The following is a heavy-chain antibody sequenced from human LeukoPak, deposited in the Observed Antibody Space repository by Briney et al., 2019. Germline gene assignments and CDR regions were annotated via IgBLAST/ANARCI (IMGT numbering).Heavy chain of an antibody. Sequence: GGSLRLSCAASGFTFSSYSMNWVRQAPGKGLEWVPSIISSSSYTYYADSVKGRFTISRDNAKNSLYLQMNSLRAEDTAVYYCARVIQTFYYDSSGYYSSASNDFWGQGTLVTVSS. CDR3: ARVIQTFYYDSSGYYSSASNDF. D-gene: IGHD3-22*01. V-gene: IGHV3-21*01. CDR2: IISSSSYT. J-gene: IGHJ4*02. CDR1: GFTFSSYS.